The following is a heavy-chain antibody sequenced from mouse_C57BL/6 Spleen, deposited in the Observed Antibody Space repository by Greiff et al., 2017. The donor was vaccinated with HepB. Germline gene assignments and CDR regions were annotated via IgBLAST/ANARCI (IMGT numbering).Heavy chain of an antibody. CDR1: GYTFTDYY. CDR3: ARDYGSFLFAY. CDR2: INPNNGGT. D-gene: IGHD1-1*01. V-gene: IGHV1-26*01. J-gene: IGHJ3*01. Sequence: EVQLQQSGPELVKPGASVKISCKASGYTFTDYYMNWVKQSHGKSLEWIGDINPNNGGTSYNQKFKGKATLTVDKSSSTAYMELRSLTSEDSAVYYWARDYGSFLFAYWGQGTLVTVSA.